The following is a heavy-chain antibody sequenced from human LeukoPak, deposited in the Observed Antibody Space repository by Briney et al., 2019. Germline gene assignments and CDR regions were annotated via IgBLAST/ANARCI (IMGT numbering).Heavy chain of an antibody. D-gene: IGHD6-19*01. J-gene: IGHJ4*02. CDR1: GYTFTSYG. CDR2: ISAYNGNT. CDR3: ARASQFIAVAGNYVY. Sequence: ASVKVSCKASGYTFTSYGISWVRQAPGQGLEWMGWISAYNGNTNYAQKLQGRVTMTTDTSTSTAYMELRSLRSDDTAVYYCARASQFIAVAGNYVYWGQGTLVTVSS. V-gene: IGHV1-18*01.